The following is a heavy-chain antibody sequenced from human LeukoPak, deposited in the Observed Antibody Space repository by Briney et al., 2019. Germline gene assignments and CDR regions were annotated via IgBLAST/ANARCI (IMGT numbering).Heavy chain of an antibody. D-gene: IGHD3-10*01. J-gene: IGHJ4*02. Sequence: ASVKVSCKASGYTFTSYGISWVRQAPGQGLEWMGWISGYNGNTNYVEKLQGRVTMTTDTSTSTAYMELRTLRSDDTAVYYCARCGIFGSGSNYYFDYWGQGTLVTVSS. V-gene: IGHV1-18*01. CDR2: ISGYNGNT. CDR1: GYTFTSYG. CDR3: ARCGIFGSGSNYYFDY.